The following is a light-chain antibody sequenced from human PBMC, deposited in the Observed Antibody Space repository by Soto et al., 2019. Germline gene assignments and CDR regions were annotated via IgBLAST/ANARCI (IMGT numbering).Light chain of an antibody. Sequence: DIQMTQSPSTLSASVGDRVTITCRASQNIDRGLAWYQEKPGKAPKLLVYKASTLESGVPLRFSGSGSGTEITLTITRLQPDDFATYYCQQYHFFWTFGQGTRVEIK. J-gene: IGKJ1*01. CDR3: QQYHFFWT. CDR1: QNIDRG. V-gene: IGKV1-5*03. CDR2: KAS.